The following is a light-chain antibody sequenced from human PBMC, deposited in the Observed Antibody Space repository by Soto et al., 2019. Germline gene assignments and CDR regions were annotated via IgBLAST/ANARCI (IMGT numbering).Light chain of an antibody. CDR3: QQYENLPT. J-gene: IGKJ5*01. Sequence: DIQMTQSPSSLSASVGDRVTSTCQASQNSNNYLNWYQQKPGRAPKLLIYDASNLEAGVPSRFRGSGSGTDFTFTISRLQPEDIATYYCQQYENLPTFGQGTRLEIK. CDR2: DAS. V-gene: IGKV1-33*01. CDR1: QNSNNY.